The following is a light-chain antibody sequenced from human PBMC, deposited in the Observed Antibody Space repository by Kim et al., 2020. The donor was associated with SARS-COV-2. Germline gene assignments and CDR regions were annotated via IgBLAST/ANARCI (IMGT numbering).Light chain of an antibody. J-gene: IGLJ2*01. Sequence: QSVLSQPPSASGTPGQRVTLSCSGNSSNIGSNTVNWYQQVPGTTPKLLIYSNSLRPSGVPDRFSGSKSGTSAPLAISGLQSEDEADYYCASWDDSLNGRTFGGGTQLTVL. CDR1: SSNIGSNT. V-gene: IGLV1-44*01. CDR2: SNS. CDR3: ASWDDSLNGRT.